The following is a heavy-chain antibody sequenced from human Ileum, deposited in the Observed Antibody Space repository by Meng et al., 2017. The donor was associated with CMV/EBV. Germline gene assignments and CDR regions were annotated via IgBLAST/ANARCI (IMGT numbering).Heavy chain of an antibody. Sequence: LSCAASGFTFSNSGMSWVRQAPGRGLEWVSGISSNGDTTYYVDSVKGRFTVSRDNAKNTLYLQMNSLRAEDTAVYYCVRSGGTLDYWGQGTLVTVSS. V-gene: IGHV3-23*01. CDR3: VRSGGTLDY. CDR1: GFTFSNSG. J-gene: IGHJ4*02. CDR2: ISSNGDTT. D-gene: IGHD2-8*02.